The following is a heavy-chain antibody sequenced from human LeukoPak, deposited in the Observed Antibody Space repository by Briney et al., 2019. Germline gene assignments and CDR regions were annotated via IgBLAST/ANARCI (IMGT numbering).Heavy chain of an antibody. V-gene: IGHV4-61*02. D-gene: IGHD2-2*01. CDR3: ARDYIVVVPAAIGWFDP. Sequence: PSETLSLTCTVSGGSISSGSYYWSWIRQPAGKGLEWIGRIYTGGSTNYNPSLKSRVTISVDTSKNQFSLKLSSVTAADTAVYYCARDYIVVVPAAIGWFDPWGQGTLVTVSS. J-gene: IGHJ5*02. CDR2: IYTGGST. CDR1: GGSISSGSYY.